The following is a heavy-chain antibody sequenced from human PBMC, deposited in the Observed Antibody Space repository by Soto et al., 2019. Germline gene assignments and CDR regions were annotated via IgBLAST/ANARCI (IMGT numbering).Heavy chain of an antibody. J-gene: IGHJ4*02. Sequence: SVKVSCKASGGTFSSYAISWVRQAPGQGLEWMGGIIPIFGTANYAQKFQGRVTITADESTSTAYMELSSLRSEDTAVYYCARDIGEQQLGLGYFDYWGQGTLVTVSS. CDR2: IIPIFGTA. CDR3: ARDIGEQQLGLGYFDY. D-gene: IGHD6-13*01. V-gene: IGHV1-69*13. CDR1: GGTFSSYA.